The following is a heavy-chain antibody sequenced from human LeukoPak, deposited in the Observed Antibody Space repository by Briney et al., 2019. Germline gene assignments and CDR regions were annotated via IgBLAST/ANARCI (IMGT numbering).Heavy chain of an antibody. CDR1: GFTFSSYS. D-gene: IGHD2-21*01. J-gene: IGHJ4*02. CDR2: ISGSGGST. V-gene: IGHV3-23*01. Sequence: GGSLRLSCAASGFTFSSYSMSWVRQAPGKGLEWVSAISGSGGSTYYADSVKGRFTISRDNSKNTLYLQMNSLRAEDTAVYYCARDHSSLYYFDYWGQGTLVTVSS. CDR3: ARDHSSLYYFDY.